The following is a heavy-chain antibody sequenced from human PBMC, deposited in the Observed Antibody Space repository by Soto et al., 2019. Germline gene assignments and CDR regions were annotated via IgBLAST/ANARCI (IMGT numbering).Heavy chain of an antibody. Sequence: GGSLRLSCVASGLTFSSHAMSWVRQAPGKGLEWVSGISASGGSTYYADSVKGRFAISRDNSNNTLYLQMKSLRADDTAAYYCASLAIFYQRAAMSDSWGQGTLVTVSS. J-gene: IGHJ4*02. CDR1: GLTFSSHA. V-gene: IGHV3-23*01. CDR3: ASLAIFYQRAAMSDS. D-gene: IGHD6-25*01. CDR2: ISASGGST.